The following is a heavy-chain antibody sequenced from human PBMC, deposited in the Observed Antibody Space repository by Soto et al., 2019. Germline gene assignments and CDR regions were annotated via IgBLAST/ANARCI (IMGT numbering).Heavy chain of an antibody. D-gene: IGHD5-12*01. CDR1: GDSISASC. Sequence: PSETLSLTCTVSGDSISASCWSWVRQPPGKGLEWIGNIHYNGNTKYNPSLKSRVTMSVDTSKNQFSLKLISVTAADTAKYFCAREGNLGRWLQPLDFWGQGTLVTVSS. CDR2: IHYNGNT. CDR3: AREGNLGRWLQPLDF. J-gene: IGHJ4*02. V-gene: IGHV4-59*01.